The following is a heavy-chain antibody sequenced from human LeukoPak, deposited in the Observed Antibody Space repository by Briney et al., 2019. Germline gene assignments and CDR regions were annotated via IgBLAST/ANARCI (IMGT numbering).Heavy chain of an antibody. CDR2: IYTSGST. Sequence: SETLSLTCTVSGGSISSYYWSWIRQPAGKGLEWIGRIYTSGSTNYNPSLKSRVTMSVDTSKNQFSLKLTSVTAADTAVYYCASVQGCSGSTCYYHFYYMDVWGKGTTVTVSS. D-gene: IGHD2-15*01. CDR1: GGSISSYY. CDR3: ASVQGCSGSTCYYHFYYMDV. V-gene: IGHV4-4*07. J-gene: IGHJ6*03.